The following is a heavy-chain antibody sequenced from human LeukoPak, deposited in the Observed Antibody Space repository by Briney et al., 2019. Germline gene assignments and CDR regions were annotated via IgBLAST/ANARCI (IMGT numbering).Heavy chain of an antibody. CDR3: ATSMVLGGYYYYGMDV. J-gene: IGHJ6*02. Sequence: ASVKVSCKVSGYTLTELSMHWVRQAPGKGLEWMGGFDPEDGETIYAQKFQGRVTMTEDTSTDTAYMELSSLRSEDTAVYHCATSMVLGGYYYYGMDVWGQGTTVTVSS. CDR2: FDPEDGET. V-gene: IGHV1-24*01. D-gene: IGHD3-10*01. CDR1: GYTLTELS.